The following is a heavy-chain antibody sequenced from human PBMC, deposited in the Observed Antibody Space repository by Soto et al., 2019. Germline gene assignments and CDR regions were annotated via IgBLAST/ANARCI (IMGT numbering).Heavy chain of an antibody. J-gene: IGHJ2*01. CDR2: ISSSSSYI. CDR1: GFTFSSYS. V-gene: IGHV3-21*01. Sequence: EVQLVESGGGLVKPGGSLRLSCAASGFTFSSYSMNWVRQAPGKGLEWVSSISSSSSYIYYADSVKGRFTISRDNPKNSPYLQMNRLIDADTAVYYCARGSTVAAHDWYFDLWGRGTLVTVSS. CDR3: ARGSTVAAHDWYFDL. D-gene: IGHD4-4*01.